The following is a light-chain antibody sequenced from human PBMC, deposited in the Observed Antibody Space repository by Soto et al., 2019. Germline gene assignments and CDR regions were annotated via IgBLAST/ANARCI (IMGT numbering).Light chain of an antibody. CDR3: AVWIGSLNTVV. CDR1: SSNIGDSP. V-gene: IGLV1-44*01. Sequence: QSVVTQTPSASGTPGQRVTISCSGSSSNIGDSPVDWYQQVPGAAPKLLIYSTNQRPSGVTDRFSGSKSGTSASLAISGLQSEDEAEYFCAVWIGSLNTVVFGGGTKLTVL. CDR2: STN. J-gene: IGLJ2*01.